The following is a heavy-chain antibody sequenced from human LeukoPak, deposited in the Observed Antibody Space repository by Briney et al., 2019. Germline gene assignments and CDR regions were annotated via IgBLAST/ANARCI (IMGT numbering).Heavy chain of an antibody. J-gene: IGHJ5*01. CDR3: ARRGGLYFNWFDS. CDR2: IYYSGST. D-gene: IGHD3-22*01. Sequence: PSETLSLTCTVSGGSINSSSYYWGWIRQPPGKGLEWIGSIYYSGSTYYNPSLKSRFTISVETSKNQFSLKLSSVTAADTAVYYCARRGGLYFNWFDSWGQGTLVTVSS. V-gene: IGHV4-39*01. CDR1: GGSINSSSYY.